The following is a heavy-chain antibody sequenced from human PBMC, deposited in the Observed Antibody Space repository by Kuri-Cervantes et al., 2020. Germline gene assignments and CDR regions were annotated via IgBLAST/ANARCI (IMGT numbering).Heavy chain of an antibody. CDR2: INTDGTTT. Sequence: GESLKISCAASGFTFSNYWMHWVRQAPGKGLVWVSRINTDGTTTNYADSVKGRFTISRDSAKNTVYLQVNGLRGEDTAVYYCARSRDVSYYGMDVWGQGTTVTVSS. V-gene: IGHV3-74*01. CDR3: ARSRDVSYYGMDV. CDR1: GFTFSNYW. D-gene: IGHD3-10*01. J-gene: IGHJ6*02.